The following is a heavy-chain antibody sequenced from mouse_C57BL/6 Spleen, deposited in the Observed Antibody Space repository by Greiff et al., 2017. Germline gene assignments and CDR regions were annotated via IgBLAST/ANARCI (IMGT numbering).Heavy chain of an antibody. D-gene: IGHD1-1*01. V-gene: IGHV1-22*01. CDR2: INPNNGGT. Sequence: VHVKQSGPELVKPGASVKLSCKASGYTFTDYNMHWVKQSHGQSLEWIGNINPNNGGTSYNQKFKGKATLTVNKSSSTAYMELRSLTSEDSAVYYCAREGTVGYFDGWGTGTTVTVSS. J-gene: IGHJ1*03. CDR3: AREGTVGYFDG. CDR1: GYTFTDYN.